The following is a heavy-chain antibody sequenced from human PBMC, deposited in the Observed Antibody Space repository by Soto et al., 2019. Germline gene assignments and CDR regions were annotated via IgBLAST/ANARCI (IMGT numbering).Heavy chain of an antibody. J-gene: IGHJ6*03. CDR2: IYYSGNT. D-gene: IGHD6-6*01. Sequence: PSETLSLTCTVSGGSISSSSYYWGWIRQPPGKGLEWIGSIYYSGNTYYNPSLKSRITISVDTSKNQFSLKLSSVTAADTAVYYCASGGGSSSSFVYYYYMDFWGKRTTVPVSS. V-gene: IGHV4-39*01. CDR3: ASGGGSSSSFVYYYYMDF. CDR1: GGSISSSSYY.